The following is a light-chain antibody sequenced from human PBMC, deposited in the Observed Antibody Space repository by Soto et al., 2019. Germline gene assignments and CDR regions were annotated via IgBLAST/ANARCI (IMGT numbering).Light chain of an antibody. J-gene: IGKJ1*01. CDR3: QQSYSTPRT. CDR1: QSIRRS. V-gene: IGKV1-39*01. Sequence: IQLPQAPCSRSESIGSRDTSTWRASQSIRRSLNWYQQKLGKAPKLLIYAASSLQSGVPSRFSGSGSGTDFTLTISSLQPEDFATYYCQQSYSTPRTFGQGTKVDIK. CDR2: AAS.